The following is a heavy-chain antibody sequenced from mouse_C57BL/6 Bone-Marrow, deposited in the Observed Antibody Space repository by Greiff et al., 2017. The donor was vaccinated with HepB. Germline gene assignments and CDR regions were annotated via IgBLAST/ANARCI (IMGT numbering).Heavy chain of an antibody. CDR1: GYTFTDYY. Sequence: VQLQQSGPVLVKPGASVKMSCKASGYTFTDYYMNWVKQSHGKSLEWIGVINPYNGGTSHNQKFKGKATLTVDKSSSTAYMQLSSLTSEDSAVYYCARDLYDYDGGGYWGQGTTLTVSS. D-gene: IGHD2-4*01. V-gene: IGHV1-19*01. J-gene: IGHJ2*01. CDR3: ARDLYDYDGGGY. CDR2: INPYNGGT.